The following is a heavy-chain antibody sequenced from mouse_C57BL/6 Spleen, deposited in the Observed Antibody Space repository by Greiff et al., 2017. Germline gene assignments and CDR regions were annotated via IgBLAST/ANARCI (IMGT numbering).Heavy chain of an antibody. CDR2: INPKNGGT. D-gene: IGHD1-2*01. V-gene: IGHV1-26*01. Sequence: EVQLQQSGPELVKPGASVKISCKASGYTFTDYYMNWVKQSHGKSLEWIGDINPKNGGTSYNQKFKGKATLTVDKSSSTAYMELRSLTSEDSAVYSCARGLYYGPSFDYWGQGTTLTVSS. CDR3: ARGLYYGPSFDY. CDR1: GYTFTDYY. J-gene: IGHJ2*01.